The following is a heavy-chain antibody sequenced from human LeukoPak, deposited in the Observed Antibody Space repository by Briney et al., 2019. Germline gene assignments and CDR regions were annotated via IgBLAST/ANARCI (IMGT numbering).Heavy chain of an antibody. CDR2: IYTSGST. V-gene: IGHV4-4*07. J-gene: IGHJ4*02. Sequence: SETLSLTCTVSGGSISSYYWSWIRQPAGKGLEWIGRIYTSGSTNYNPSLKSRVTMSVDTSKNQFSLKLSSVTAADTAVYYCARGGLGGATVRPVDYWGQGILVTVSS. CDR1: GGSISSYY. D-gene: IGHD1-26*01. CDR3: ARGGLGGATVRPVDY.